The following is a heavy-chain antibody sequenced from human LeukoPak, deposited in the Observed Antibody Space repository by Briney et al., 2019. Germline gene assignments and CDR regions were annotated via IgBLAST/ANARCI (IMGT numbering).Heavy chain of an antibody. V-gene: IGHV4-34*01. CDR1: GGSFSGYY. J-gene: IGHJ3*02. CDR2: INHSGST. D-gene: IGHD6-19*01. CDR3: ARDGDSSGWYNAFDI. Sequence: PSETLSPTCAVYGGSFSGYYWSWIRQPPGKGLEWIGEINHSGSTNYNPSLKSRVTISVDTSKNQFSLKLSSVTAADTAVYYCARDGDSSGWYNAFDIWGQGTMVTVSS.